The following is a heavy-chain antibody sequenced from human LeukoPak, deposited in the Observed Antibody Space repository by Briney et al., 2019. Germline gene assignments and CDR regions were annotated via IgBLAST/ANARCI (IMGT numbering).Heavy chain of an antibody. CDR1: GFTFSSYG. J-gene: IGHJ4*02. V-gene: IGHV3-30*02. Sequence: PGGSLRLSCAASGFTFSSYGMHWVRQAPGKGLEWVAFIRYDGSNEYYADSVKGRFTISRDNSKNTLYLQMNSLGAEDTAVYYCAKDPRDFGVVIDWGQGTLVTVSS. CDR3: AKDPRDFGVVID. D-gene: IGHD3-3*01. CDR2: IRYDGSNE.